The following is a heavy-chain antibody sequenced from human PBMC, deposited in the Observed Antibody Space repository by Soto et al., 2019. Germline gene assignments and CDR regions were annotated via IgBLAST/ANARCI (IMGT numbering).Heavy chain of an antibody. D-gene: IGHD2-8*01. J-gene: IGHJ4*02. CDR2: INHSXST. CDR3: ARDKINGIFDY. Sequence: XXTLSLTCAVYSGSFSGYYWTWIRQPPGTGLERMGXINHSXSTNHNQSLKXXVTISVDXXXNQSSLKLTSVTAADTAVYYCARDKINGIFDYWGQGTLVTVSS. CDR1: SGSFSGYY. V-gene: IGHV4-34*01.